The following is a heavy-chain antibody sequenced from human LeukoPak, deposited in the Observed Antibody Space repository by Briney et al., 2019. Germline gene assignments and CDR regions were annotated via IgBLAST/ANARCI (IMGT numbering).Heavy chain of an antibody. V-gene: IGHV3-15*01. CDR3: LTDPSYETNN. J-gene: IGHJ4*02. CDR1: GLTFNVAW. Sequence: GGSLRLSCAVSGLTFNVAWMSWVRQAPGKGLEWIGRIKSKTDGETTDYAAPLRGRFSISRDGSKDTLYLQMNSLKAEDTAVYYCLTDPSYETNNWGQGTLVTVSS. CDR2: IKSKTDGETT. D-gene: IGHD3-16*01.